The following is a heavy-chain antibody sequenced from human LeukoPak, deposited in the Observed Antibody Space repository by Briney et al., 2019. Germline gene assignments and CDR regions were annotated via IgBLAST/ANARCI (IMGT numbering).Heavy chain of an antibody. CDR3: AYTQSHYYDSSGYSDY. CDR2: IYSGGST. Sequence: PGGSLRLSCAASGFTVSSNYMSWVRQAPGKGLEWVSVIYSGGSTYYADSVKGRFTISRDNSKNTLYLQMNSLRAEDTAVYYCAYTQSHYYDSSGYSDYWGQGTLVTVSS. CDR1: GFTVSSNY. J-gene: IGHJ4*02. D-gene: IGHD3-22*01. V-gene: IGHV3-53*01.